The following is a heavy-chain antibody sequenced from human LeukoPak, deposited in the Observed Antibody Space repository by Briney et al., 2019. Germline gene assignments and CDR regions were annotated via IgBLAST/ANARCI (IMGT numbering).Heavy chain of an antibody. V-gene: IGHV3-30*18. Sequence: GRSLRLSCAASGFTFSSYGMHWVRQAPGKGLEWVAVISYDGSNKYYADSVKGRFTISRDNSKNTLYLQMNSLRAEDTAVYYCAKDGGGRFLEWTKDHFDYWGQGTLVTVSS. CDR2: ISYDGSNK. J-gene: IGHJ4*02. D-gene: IGHD3-3*01. CDR1: GFTFSSYG. CDR3: AKDGGGRFLEWTKDHFDY.